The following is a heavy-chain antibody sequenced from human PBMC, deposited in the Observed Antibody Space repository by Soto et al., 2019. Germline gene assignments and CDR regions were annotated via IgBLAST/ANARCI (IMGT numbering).Heavy chain of an antibody. CDR2: IYYSGST. D-gene: IGHD3-3*01. CDR1: GGSISSYY. J-gene: IGHJ5*02. CDR3: ARVGIFGPLMGWFDP. V-gene: IGHV4-59*01. Sequence: PSETLSLTCTVSGGSISSYYWSWIRQPPGKGLEWIGYIYYSGSTNYNPSLKSRVTISVDTSKNQFSLKLSSVTAADTAVYYCARVGIFGPLMGWFDPWGQGTLVTVS.